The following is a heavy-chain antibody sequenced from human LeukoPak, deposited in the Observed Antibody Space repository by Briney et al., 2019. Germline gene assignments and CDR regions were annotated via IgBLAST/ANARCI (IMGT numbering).Heavy chain of an antibody. J-gene: IGHJ4*02. D-gene: IGHD3-10*01. CDR3: ASLHRGDY. V-gene: IGHV3-53*01. CDR1: GFTVSRNY. Sequence: GGSLRLSCAASGFTVSRNYMSWVRQAPGKGLEWVSVIYSGGNTYYADFVKGRFTISRDSSKNTLYLQINSLTAEDTAVYYCASLHRGDYWGLGTLVTVSS. CDR2: IYSGGNT.